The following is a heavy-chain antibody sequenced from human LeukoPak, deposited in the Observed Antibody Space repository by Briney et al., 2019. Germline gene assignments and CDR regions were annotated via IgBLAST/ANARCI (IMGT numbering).Heavy chain of an antibody. D-gene: IGHD3-22*01. V-gene: IGHV3-21*01. CDR1: GFTFSSYS. CDR3: ARGREDYDSGGYYLLFDF. Sequence: GGSLRLSCAASGFTFSSYSMNWVRQAPGKGLEWVSSISSSSSYIYYADSVKGRFTISRDNAKNSLYLQMNSPRAEDTALYYCARGREDYDSGGYYLLFDFWGQGTLVTVSS. J-gene: IGHJ4*02. CDR2: ISSSSSYI.